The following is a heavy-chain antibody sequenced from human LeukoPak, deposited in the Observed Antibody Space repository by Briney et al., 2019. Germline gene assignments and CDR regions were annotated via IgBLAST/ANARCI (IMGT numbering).Heavy chain of an antibody. J-gene: IGHJ4*02. CDR2: ISSSSSYI. Sequence: GESLRLSCAPSGFALSSYSMNWFRQAPGKGLEWVSSISSSSSYICYADSVKGRFTISRHNAKNSLYLQMNSLRAEDTAVYYCARDRDEYCSGGSCTNFDYWGQGTLVTVSS. CDR1: GFALSSYS. V-gene: IGHV3-21*01. CDR3: ARDRDEYCSGGSCTNFDY. D-gene: IGHD2-15*01.